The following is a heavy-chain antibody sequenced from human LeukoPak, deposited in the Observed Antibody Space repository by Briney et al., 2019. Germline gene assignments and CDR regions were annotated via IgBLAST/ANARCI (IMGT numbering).Heavy chain of an antibody. CDR1: GFTFSSYS. J-gene: IGHJ4*02. CDR2: ISSSSSTI. V-gene: IGHV3-48*04. Sequence: GGSLRLSCSASGFTFSSYSMNWVRQAPGKGLEWVSYISSSSSTIYYADSVKGRFTISRDNAKNSLYLQMNSLRAEDTAVYYCARAGSIAAAGPHDYWGQGTLVTVSS. CDR3: ARAGSIAAAGPHDY. D-gene: IGHD6-13*01.